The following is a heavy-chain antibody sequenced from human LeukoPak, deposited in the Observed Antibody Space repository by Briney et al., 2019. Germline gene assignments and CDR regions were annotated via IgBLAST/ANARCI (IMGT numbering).Heavy chain of an antibody. J-gene: IGHJ4*02. CDR1: GYTFTGYY. Sequence: GASEKVSCKASGYTFTGYYMHWVRQAPGQGLEWMGWINPNSGGTNYAQKFQGRVTMTRDTSISTAYMELSRLRSDDTAVYYCARDLHRRRGIVVVVVALNYWGQGTLVTVSS. D-gene: IGHD2-15*01. CDR3: ARDLHRRRGIVVVVVALNY. CDR2: INPNSGGT. V-gene: IGHV1-2*02.